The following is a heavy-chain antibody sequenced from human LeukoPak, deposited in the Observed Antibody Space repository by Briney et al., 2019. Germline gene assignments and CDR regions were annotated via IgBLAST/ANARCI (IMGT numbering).Heavy chain of an antibody. CDR2: ISWNSGSI. V-gene: IGHV3-9*01. D-gene: IGHD5-18*01. CDR3: AREGSGYSYGKFDY. Sequence: PGGSLRLSCAASGFTFDDYAMHWVRQAPGKGLEWVSGISWNSGSIGYADSVKGRFTISRDNAKNSLYLQMNSLRAEDTAVYYCAREGSGYSYGKFDYWGQGTLVTVSS. CDR1: GFTFDDYA. J-gene: IGHJ4*02.